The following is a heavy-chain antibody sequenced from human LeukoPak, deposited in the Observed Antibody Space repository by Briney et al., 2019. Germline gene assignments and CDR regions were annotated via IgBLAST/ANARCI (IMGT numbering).Heavy chain of an antibody. J-gene: IGHJ4*02. V-gene: IGHV4-61*02. D-gene: IGHD3-22*01. CDR3: ARVTTGGYYNC. CDR2: IYTCGST. CDR1: GGSISSGSYY. Sequence: SQTLSLTCTVSGGSISSGSYYWSWIRQPAGKGLEWIGRIYTCGSTNYNPSLKSRVTISVDTSKNQFSLKLSSVTAADTAVYYCARVTTGGYYNCWGQGTLVTVSS.